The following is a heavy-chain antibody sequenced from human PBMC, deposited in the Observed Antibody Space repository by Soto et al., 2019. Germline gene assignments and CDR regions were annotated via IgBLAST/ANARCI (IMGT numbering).Heavy chain of an antibody. J-gene: IGHJ5*02. D-gene: IGHD2-21*02. V-gene: IGHV3-33*01. CDR2: IWFDGSKK. Sequence: QVQLVESGGGVVEPGRSLRLSCEASGFTFSRYGMHWVRQAPGKGLEWMALIWFDGSKKYYADSVRGRFTISRDNSKNTLYLQMNSLRAEDTALYYCTRETATTANYNCFDPWGQGTLDTVAA. CDR3: TRETATTANYNCFDP. CDR1: GFTFSRYG.